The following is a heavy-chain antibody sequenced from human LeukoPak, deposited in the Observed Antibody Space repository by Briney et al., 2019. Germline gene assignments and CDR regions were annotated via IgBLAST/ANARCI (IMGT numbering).Heavy chain of an antibody. CDR3: ARDEGVVGFYYYGMDV. J-gene: IGHJ6*02. V-gene: IGHV4-31*03. CDR2: IYYSGSN. Sequence: SETLSLTCTVSGGSISSGGYYWSWIRQHPGKGLEWIGYIYYSGSNYYNPSLKSRVTISVDTSKNQFSLKLSSVTAADTAVYYCARDEGVVGFYYYGMDVWGQGTTVTVSS. CDR1: GGSISSGGYY. D-gene: IGHD3-3*01.